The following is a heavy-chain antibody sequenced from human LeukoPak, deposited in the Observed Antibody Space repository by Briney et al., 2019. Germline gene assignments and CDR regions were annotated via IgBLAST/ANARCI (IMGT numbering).Heavy chain of an antibody. Sequence: PGGSLRLSCVTSGFPFTIYGMHWVRQAAGKGLEWVAGILYDGSKKYYVDSVKGRFTISRDNSKKTLYLQMNSLRAEDTAVYYCANLEMVNIDFDFWGQGTLVTVSS. V-gene: IGHV3-30*18. CDR2: ILYDGSKK. J-gene: IGHJ4*02. CDR1: GFPFTIYG. CDR3: ANLEMVNIDFDF. D-gene: IGHD5-18*01.